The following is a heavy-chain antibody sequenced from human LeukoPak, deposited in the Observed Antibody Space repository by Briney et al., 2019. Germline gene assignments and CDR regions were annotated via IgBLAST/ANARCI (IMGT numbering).Heavy chain of an antibody. CDR3: ARHGHGNWFDP. CDR2: IYYSGST. CDR1: GGSIGSSSYY. Sequence: SETLSLTCTVSGGSIGSSSYYWGWIRQPPGKGLEWIGSIYYSGSTYYNPSLKSRVTISVDTSKNQFSLKLSSVTAADTAVYYCARHGHGNWFDPWGQGTLVTVSS. J-gene: IGHJ5*02. V-gene: IGHV4-39*01.